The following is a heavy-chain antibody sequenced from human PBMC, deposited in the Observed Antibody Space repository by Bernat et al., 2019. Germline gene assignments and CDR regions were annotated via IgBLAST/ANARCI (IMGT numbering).Heavy chain of an antibody. D-gene: IGHD4-17*01. CDR1: GGKGRSDS. Sequence: EVQRGEEGGGRGKRGGSLSLACAGGGGKGRSDSMNWVRQAPGKGLEWVSSISSSSSYIYYADSVQSRFTISRDNAKNSLYLQMHRLRAEDPAVYYCARGSYAARAFDVWGQGTMVPVSS. CDR2: ISSSSSYI. CDR3: ARGSYAARAFDV. J-gene: IGHJ3*01. V-gene: IGHV3-21*01.